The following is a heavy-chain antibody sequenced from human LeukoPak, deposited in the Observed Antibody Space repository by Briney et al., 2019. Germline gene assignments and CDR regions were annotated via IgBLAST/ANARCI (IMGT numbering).Heavy chain of an antibody. CDR3: AREVWELRGVFDY. V-gene: IGHV3-53*01. CDR2: IYSGGST. Sequence: GGSLRLSCAASGFTVSSNYMSWVRQAPGKGLELVSVIYSGGSTYYADSVKGRFTISRDNSKNTLYLQMNSLRAEDTAVYYCAREVWELRGVFDYWGQGTLVTVSS. D-gene: IGHD1-26*01. J-gene: IGHJ4*02. CDR1: GFTVSSNY.